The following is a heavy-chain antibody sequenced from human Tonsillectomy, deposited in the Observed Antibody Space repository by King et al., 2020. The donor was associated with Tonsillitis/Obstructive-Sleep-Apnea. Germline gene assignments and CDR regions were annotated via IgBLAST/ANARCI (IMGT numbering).Heavy chain of an antibody. CDR1: GFTFSSYG. J-gene: IGHJ3*02. D-gene: IGHD3-22*01. CDR3: ARGGIYDSSGYADAFDI. V-gene: IGHV3-30*19. CDR2: ISYDGSNK. Sequence: VQLVESGGGVVQPGRSLRLSCAASGFTFSSYGMHWVRQAPGKGLEWVAVISYDGSNKYYADSVKGRFTISRDNSKNTLDLQMNSLRAEDTAVYYCARGGIYDSSGYADAFDIWGQGTWVTVSS.